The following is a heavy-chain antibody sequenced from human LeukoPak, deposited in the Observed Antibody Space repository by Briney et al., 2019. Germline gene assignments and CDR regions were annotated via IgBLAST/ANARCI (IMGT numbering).Heavy chain of an antibody. Sequence: SETLSLTCTVSGGSISSYYWSWIRQPPGKGLEWIGYIYYSGSTNYNPSLKSRVTISVDTSKNQFSLKLSSVTAADTAVYYCARAGTVGAHFDYWGQGTLVTVSS. CDR3: ARAGTVGAHFDY. CDR1: GGSISSYY. J-gene: IGHJ4*02. D-gene: IGHD1-26*01. CDR2: IYYSGST. V-gene: IGHV4-59*01.